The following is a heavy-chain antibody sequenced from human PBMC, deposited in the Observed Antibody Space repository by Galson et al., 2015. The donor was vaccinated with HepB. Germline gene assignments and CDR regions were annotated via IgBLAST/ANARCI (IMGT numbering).Heavy chain of an antibody. CDR1: GFTFSSYA. CDR2: ISGSGGST. Sequence: SLRLSCAASGFTFSSYAMSWVRQAPGKGLEWVSAISGSGGSTYYADSVKGRFTISRDNSKNTLYLQMNSLRAEDTAVYYCAKGMSSSRPYYYGMDVWGQGTTVTVSS. V-gene: IGHV3-23*01. CDR3: AKGMSSSRPYYYGMDV. J-gene: IGHJ6*02. D-gene: IGHD6-6*01.